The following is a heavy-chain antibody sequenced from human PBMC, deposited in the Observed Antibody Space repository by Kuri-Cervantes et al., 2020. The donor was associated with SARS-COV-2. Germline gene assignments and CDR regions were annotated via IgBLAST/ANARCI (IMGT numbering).Heavy chain of an antibody. D-gene: IGHD4-11*01. J-gene: IGHJ4*02. CDR3: VRIRAATVIANY. V-gene: IGHV2-70*11. CDR2: VDWDDDK. CDR1: GFSLSTSGMC. Sequence: SGPTLVNPTQTLTLTCTFSGFSLSTSGMCVSWIRLPPGKALEWLARVDWDDDKYYKTSLNTRLSISKDASKDQVVLTMTNMDPVDTATYYCVRIRAATVIANYWGQGTLVTVSS.